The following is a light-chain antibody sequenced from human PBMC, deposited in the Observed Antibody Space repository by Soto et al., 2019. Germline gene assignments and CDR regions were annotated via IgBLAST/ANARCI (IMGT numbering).Light chain of an antibody. Sequence: QSALTQPRSVSGSPGHSVTIFCTGTSSDVGGYNYVSWYQQHPGKAPKLMIYDVSKRPSGVPDRFSGSKSGNTASLTISGLQAEDEADYYCCSYAGSYVFGTGTKVTVL. CDR1: SSDVGGYNY. V-gene: IGLV2-11*01. CDR2: DVS. CDR3: CSYAGSYV. J-gene: IGLJ1*01.